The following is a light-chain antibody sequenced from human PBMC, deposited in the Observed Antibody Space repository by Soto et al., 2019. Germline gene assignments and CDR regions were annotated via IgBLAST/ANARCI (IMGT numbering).Light chain of an antibody. CDR3: QQYNNWNTET. J-gene: IGKJ1*01. CDR2: GAS. CDR1: QSVSSN. V-gene: IGKV3-15*01. Sequence: EIVMTQSPATLSVSPGERATLSCRASQSVSSNLAWYQQKPGQAPRLLIYGASTRATGIPARFSGSGSGTEFTLTISSLQSEDFAVYYCQQYNNWNTETFGQGTKVEIK.